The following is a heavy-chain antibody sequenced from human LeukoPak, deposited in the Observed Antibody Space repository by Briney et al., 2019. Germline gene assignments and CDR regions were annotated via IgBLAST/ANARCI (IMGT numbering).Heavy chain of an antibody. CDR2: IFHSGST. CDR1: GASISSSTDY. CDR3: ARVGYYPDYYMDV. Sequence: SETLSLTCTVSGASISSSTDYWGWIRQPPEKGLEWIGTIFHSGSTYYNPSLKSRVTISVDTSKNQFSLKLSSVTAADTAVYFCARVGYYPDYYMDVWGKGTTVTVSS. J-gene: IGHJ6*03. D-gene: IGHD2-21*01. V-gene: IGHV4-39*07.